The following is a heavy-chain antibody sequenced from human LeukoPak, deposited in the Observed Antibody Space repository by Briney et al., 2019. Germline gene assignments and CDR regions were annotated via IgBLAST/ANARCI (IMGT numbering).Heavy chain of an antibody. CDR3: ARDGRGGRGYLYYYMDV. Sequence: HPGRSLRLSCAASGFTFDDYAMHWVRQAPGKGLEWVSGISWSSGNIGYADSVKGRFTISRDNSKNTLYLQMNSLRVEDTAVYYCARDGRGGRGYLYYYMDVWGKGTPVTVSS. J-gene: IGHJ6*03. V-gene: IGHV3-9*01. D-gene: IGHD2-15*01. CDR2: ISWSSGNI. CDR1: GFTFDDYA.